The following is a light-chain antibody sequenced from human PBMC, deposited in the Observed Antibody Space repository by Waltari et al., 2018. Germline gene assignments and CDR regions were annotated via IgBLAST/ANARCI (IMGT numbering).Light chain of an antibody. J-gene: IGLJ2*01. CDR3: QSADSSGTYIV. CDR1: ALPKQY. CDR2: KDS. Sequence: SYDLTQPPSVSVSPGQTARITCSGDALPKQYAYWYQQKAGQAPVLVIHKDSDRPSGIPERFSGSNYGTTVTLTISGVQAEDEADYYCQSADSSGTYIVFGGGTKLTVL. V-gene: IGLV3-25*03.